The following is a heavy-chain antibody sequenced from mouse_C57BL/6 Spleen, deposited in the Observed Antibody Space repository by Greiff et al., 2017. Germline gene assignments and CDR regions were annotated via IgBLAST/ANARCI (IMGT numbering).Heavy chain of an antibody. J-gene: IGHJ2*01. CDR1: GYTFTDYY. D-gene: IGHD2-5*01. Sequence: QVQLQQSGAELVRPGASVKLSCKASGYTFTDYYINWVKQRPGQGLEWIARIYPGSGNTYYNEKFKGKATLTAKKSSSTAYMQLSSLTSEDSAVYFCARGSNYDYWGQGTTLTVSS. CDR3: ARGSNYDY. CDR2: IYPGSGNT. V-gene: IGHV1-76*01.